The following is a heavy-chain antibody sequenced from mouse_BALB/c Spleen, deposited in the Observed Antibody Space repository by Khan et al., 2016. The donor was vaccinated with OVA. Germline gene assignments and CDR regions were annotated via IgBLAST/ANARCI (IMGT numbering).Heavy chain of an antibody. D-gene: IGHD2-1*01. Sequence: QVQLLQSGAELVRPGVSVKISCKGSGYTFTDYAMHWVKQSHAKSLEWIGVISTYYGDADYNQKFKGKATMTVDKSSNTAYMELARLTSEDSAIYYCARGGGNSRFAYWGQGTLVTVSA. CDR3: ARGGGNSRFAY. CDR2: ISTYYGDA. V-gene: IGHV1S137*01. CDR1: GYTFTDYA. J-gene: IGHJ3*01.